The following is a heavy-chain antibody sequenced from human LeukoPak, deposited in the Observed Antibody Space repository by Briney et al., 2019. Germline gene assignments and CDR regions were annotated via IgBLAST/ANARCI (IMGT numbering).Heavy chain of an antibody. V-gene: IGHV1-69*06. D-gene: IGHD3-10*01. Sequence: ASVKVSCKASGGTFSSYAISWVRQAPGQGLEWMGGIIPIFGTANYAQKFQGRVTITADKSTSTAYMELSSLRSEDTTVYYCARDGAVRGVIIGFLDYWGQGTLVTVSS. CDR2: IIPIFGTA. CDR1: GGTFSSYA. CDR3: ARDGAVRGVIIGFLDY. J-gene: IGHJ4*02.